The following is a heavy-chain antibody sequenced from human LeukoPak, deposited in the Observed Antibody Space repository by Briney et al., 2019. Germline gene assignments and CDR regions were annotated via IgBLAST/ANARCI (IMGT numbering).Heavy chain of an antibody. CDR2: INPNSGGT. V-gene: IGHV1-2*02. CDR1: GYTFTGHY. CDR3: ATERVPNIVY. D-gene: IGHD4/OR15-4a*01. J-gene: IGHJ4*02. Sequence: ASVKVSCKASGYTFTGHYMHWVRQAPGQGLEWMGWINPNSGGTNYAQKFQGRVTMTRGTSISTTYMELTRLTSDDTAVYYCATERVPNIVYWGQGTLVTVSS.